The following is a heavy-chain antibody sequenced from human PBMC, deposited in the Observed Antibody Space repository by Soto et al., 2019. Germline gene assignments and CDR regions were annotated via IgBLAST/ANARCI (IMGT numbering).Heavy chain of an antibody. D-gene: IGHD2-2*01. V-gene: IGHV3-33*01. Sequence: PGGSLRLSCAASGFASSTYGMLWVRQAPGKGLEWVAGIWYDGSNEYYADSVKGRFTNSRDNSKNTLYLQMNSLRAEDTPVYYCARDLTPPPIPAANRLGYWGQGTLVTVSS. J-gene: IGHJ4*02. CDR1: GFASSTYG. CDR3: ARDLTPPPIPAANRLGY. CDR2: IWYDGSNE.